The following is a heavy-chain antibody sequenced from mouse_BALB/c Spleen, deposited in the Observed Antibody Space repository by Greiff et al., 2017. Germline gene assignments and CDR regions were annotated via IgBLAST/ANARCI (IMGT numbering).Heavy chain of an antibody. CDR1: GYAFTNYL. J-gene: IGHJ1*01. V-gene: IGHV1-54*03. D-gene: IGHD1-1*01. CDR3: ARSDGDWYFDV. CDR2: INPGSGGT. Sequence: VKLMESGAELVRPGTSVKVSCKASGYAFTNYLIEWVKQRPGQGLEWIGVINPGSGGTNYNEKFKGKATLTADKSSSTAYMQLSSLTSDDSAVYFCARSDGDWYFDVWGAGTTVTVSS.